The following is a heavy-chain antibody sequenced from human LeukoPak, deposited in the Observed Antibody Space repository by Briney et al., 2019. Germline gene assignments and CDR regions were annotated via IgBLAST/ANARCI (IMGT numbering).Heavy chain of an antibody. CDR1: GYTFTGYY. V-gene: IGHV1-2*02. Sequence: ASVKVSCKASGYTFTGYYMHWVRQAPGQGLEWMGWINPNSGGTNSVQKLQGRVTLTMDTSTTTAYMELRSLRSDDTAVYCARGDDAFDFWGQGTMVTVSS. CDR3: ARGDDAFDF. J-gene: IGHJ3*01. CDR2: INPNSGGT.